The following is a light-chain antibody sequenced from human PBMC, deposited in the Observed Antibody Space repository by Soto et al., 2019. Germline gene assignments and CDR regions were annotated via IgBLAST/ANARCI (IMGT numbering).Light chain of an antibody. V-gene: IGKV3-15*01. CDR1: QSVSSN. J-gene: IGKJ2*01. CDR3: QQYSNWPPAYT. CDR2: GAS. Sequence: EIVMTQSPATLSVSPGERATLSCRASQSVSSNLAWYQQRPGQAPRLLIYGASTRATGIPARFSGSGSGTEFTPTISGLQSEDFAVYYCQQYSNWPPAYTFGQGTKLEIK.